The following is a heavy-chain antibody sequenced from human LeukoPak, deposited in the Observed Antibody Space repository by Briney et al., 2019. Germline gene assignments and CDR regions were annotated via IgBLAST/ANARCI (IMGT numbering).Heavy chain of an antibody. CDR2: INPSGGST. D-gene: IGHD3-10*01. Sequence: ASVKVSCKASGYTFTSYDINWVRQATGQGLEWMGIINPSGGSTSYAQKFQGRVTMTRDTSTSTVYMELSSLRSEDTAVYYCARGDPGYFDYWGQGTLVTVSS. J-gene: IGHJ4*02. V-gene: IGHV1-46*01. CDR3: ARGDPGYFDY. CDR1: GYTFTSYD.